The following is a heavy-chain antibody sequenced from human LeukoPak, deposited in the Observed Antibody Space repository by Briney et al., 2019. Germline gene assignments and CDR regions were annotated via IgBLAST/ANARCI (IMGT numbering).Heavy chain of an antibody. Sequence: GGSLRLSCAASGFTFSSYAMHWVRQAPGKGLEWVAVISYDGSNKYYADSVKGRFTISRDNSKNTLYLQMNSLRAEDTAVYYCARDQGSNYFDYWGQGTLVTVSS. CDR3: ARDQGSNYFDY. CDR2: ISYDGSNK. CDR1: GFTFSSYA. V-gene: IGHV3-30-3*01. J-gene: IGHJ4*02. D-gene: IGHD2-2*01.